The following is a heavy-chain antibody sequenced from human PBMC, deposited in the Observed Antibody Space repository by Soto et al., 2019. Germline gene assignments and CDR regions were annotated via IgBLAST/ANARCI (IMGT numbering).Heavy chain of an antibody. J-gene: IGHJ4*02. Sequence: EVQLVEAGGGLVQPGGSLRLSCAASGFTFSSYWMHWVRQAPGKGLVWVSRINSDGSSTSYADSVKGRFTISRDNAKNTLYLQMNSLRAEDTAVYYCAIRASYYDSSGYFDYWGQGTLVTVSS. V-gene: IGHV3-74*01. CDR3: AIRASYYDSSGYFDY. CDR2: INSDGSST. D-gene: IGHD3-22*01. CDR1: GFTFSSYW.